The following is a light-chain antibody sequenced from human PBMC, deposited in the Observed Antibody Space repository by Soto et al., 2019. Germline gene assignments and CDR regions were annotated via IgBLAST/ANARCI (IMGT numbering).Light chain of an antibody. CDR1: SSDVGTYNY. Sequence: QSVLTQPASVSGSPGQSITISCTGTSSDVGTYNYVSWYQQHPGKAPKVMIYEVSYRPSGVPNRFSGSKSGNTASLTISGLQAEDEADYYCSSYTSSSNVVFGGGTKVTVL. CDR3: SSYTSSSNVV. V-gene: IGLV2-14*01. CDR2: EVS. J-gene: IGLJ2*01.